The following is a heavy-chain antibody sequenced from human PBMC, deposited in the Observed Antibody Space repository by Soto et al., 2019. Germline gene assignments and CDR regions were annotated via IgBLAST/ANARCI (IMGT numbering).Heavy chain of an antibody. V-gene: IGHV3-33*01. CDR2: IWHDGSNK. J-gene: IGHJ6*02. CDR1: GFTFSNYG. Sequence: PVGSLRLSCAASGFTFSNYGMHWVRQAPGKGLEWVAIIWHDGSNKYYADSVRGRFIISRDNSKNRLYLQMNSLRAEDTAVYYCASDLVGASDSYGLDVWGQGTPVTVSS. D-gene: IGHD1-26*01. CDR3: ASDLVGASDSYGLDV.